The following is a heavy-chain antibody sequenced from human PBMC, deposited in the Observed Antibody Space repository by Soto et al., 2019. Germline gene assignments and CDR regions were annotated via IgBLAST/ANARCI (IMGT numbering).Heavy chain of an antibody. Sequence: VQLVESGGGLVQPGGSLRLSCAASGCSLSSYWMSWVRQAPGKGLEWVANMNQDGSESDYVGSVKGRFTFTRDNAKNSLYLQMNSLRAEDTAVYYCARLSTSAGRRDLACWGQGTLVTVSS. CDR2: MNQDGSES. CDR1: GCSLSSYW. CDR3: ARLSTSAGRRDLAC. V-gene: IGHV3-7*01. J-gene: IGHJ4*02.